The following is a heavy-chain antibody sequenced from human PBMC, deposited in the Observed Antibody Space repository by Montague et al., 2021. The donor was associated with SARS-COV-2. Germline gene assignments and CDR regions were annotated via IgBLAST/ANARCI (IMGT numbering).Heavy chain of an antibody. J-gene: IGHJ6*02. CDR3: ARESGDTAMVGGMDV. V-gene: IGHV3-7*03. CDR1: GFTFSSYW. Sequence: SLRLSCAAPGFTFSSYWMSWVRQAPGKGLEWVANIKQDGSEKYYVDSVKGRFTISRDNAKDSLYLQMNSLRAEDTAVYYCARESGDTAMVGGMDVWGQGTTVTVSS. D-gene: IGHD5-18*01. CDR2: IKQDGSEK.